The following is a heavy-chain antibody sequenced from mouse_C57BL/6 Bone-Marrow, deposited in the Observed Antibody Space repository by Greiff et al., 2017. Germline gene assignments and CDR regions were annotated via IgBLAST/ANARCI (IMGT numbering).Heavy chain of an antibody. J-gene: IGHJ1*03. V-gene: IGHV1-53*01. CDR1: GYTFTSYW. Sequence: QVQLQQPGTELVKPGASVKLSCKASGYTFTSYWMHWVKQRPGQGLEWIGNINPSNGGTNYNEKFKSKATLTVDKSSSTAYMQLSSLTSEDSAVYYCARDYGNYEVPFWYFDVWGTGTTVTVSS. CDR2: INPSNGGT. CDR3: ARDYGNYEVPFWYFDV. D-gene: IGHD2-1*01.